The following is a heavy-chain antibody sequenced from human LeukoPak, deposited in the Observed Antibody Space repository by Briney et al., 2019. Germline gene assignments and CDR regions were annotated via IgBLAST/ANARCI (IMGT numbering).Heavy chain of an antibody. V-gene: IGHV3-74*01. D-gene: IGHD3-10*01. CDR1: GFTFSSYW. Sequence: GGSLRLSCAASGFTFSSYWMHWVRQAPGKGLVWVSRIDTAGSTTIYADTVKGRFTISRDNAKNTLYLQMNSLRAEDTAVYYCARDYGSGSGTFDYWGQGTLVTVSS. J-gene: IGHJ4*02. CDR2: IDTAGSTT. CDR3: ARDYGSGSGTFDY.